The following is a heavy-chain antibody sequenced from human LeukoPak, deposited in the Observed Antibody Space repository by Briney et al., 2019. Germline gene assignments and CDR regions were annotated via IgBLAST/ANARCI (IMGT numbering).Heavy chain of an antibody. Sequence: GGSLRLSCAASGFTFSSYWMHWVRQAPGKGLVWVSRINSDGSSYADSVKGRFTISRDNAKNTLYLQMNSLRAEDTAVYYCARARGGIWSGYLQPFDYWGQGTLVTVSS. D-gene: IGHD3-3*01. V-gene: IGHV3-74*01. J-gene: IGHJ4*02. CDR2: INSDGS. CDR1: GFTFSSYW. CDR3: ARARGGIWSGYLQPFDY.